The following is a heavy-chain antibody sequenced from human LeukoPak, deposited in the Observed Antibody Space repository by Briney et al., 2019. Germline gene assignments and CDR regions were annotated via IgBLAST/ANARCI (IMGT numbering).Heavy chain of an antibody. CDR3: ARSQLWLLDY. V-gene: IGHV4-38-2*02. CDR2: IYHSGSS. D-gene: IGHD5-18*01. Sequence: PSETLSLTCTVSGYSISSGYFWGWIRQPPGKGLEWIGSIYHSGSSYYNPSLKSRVTISVDTSKNQFSLKLSSVTAADTAVYYCARSQLWLLDYWGQGTLVTVSS. CDR1: GYSISSGYF. J-gene: IGHJ4*02.